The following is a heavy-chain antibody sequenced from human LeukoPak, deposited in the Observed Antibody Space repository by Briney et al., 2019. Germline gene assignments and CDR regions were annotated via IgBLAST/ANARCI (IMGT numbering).Heavy chain of an antibody. CDR3: ARVSSSVDSRDFDY. D-gene: IGHD6-6*01. V-gene: IGHV3-21*01. J-gene: IGHJ4*02. CDR1: GFTFSSYS. CDR2: ISSSSSYI. Sequence: GGSLRLSCAASGFTFSSYSMNWVRQAPGKGLEWVSSISSSSSYIYYADSVKGRFTISRDNAKNSLYLQMNSLRAEDTAVYYCARVSSSVDSRDFDYWGQGTLVTVSS.